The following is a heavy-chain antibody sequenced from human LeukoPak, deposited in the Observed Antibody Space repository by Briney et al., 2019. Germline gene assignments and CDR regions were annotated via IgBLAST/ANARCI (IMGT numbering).Heavy chain of an antibody. CDR1: GYTFTGYY. CDR2: INPNSGGT. Sequence: GASVKVSCKASGYTFTGYYIHWVRQAPGQGLEWMGWINPNSGGTNYAQKFQGRVTMTRDTSISTAYMELSRLTSDDTAVYYCARDAIVRDYSNSDYWGQGTLVTVFS. D-gene: IGHD4-11*01. J-gene: IGHJ4*02. CDR3: ARDAIVRDYSNSDY. V-gene: IGHV1-2*02.